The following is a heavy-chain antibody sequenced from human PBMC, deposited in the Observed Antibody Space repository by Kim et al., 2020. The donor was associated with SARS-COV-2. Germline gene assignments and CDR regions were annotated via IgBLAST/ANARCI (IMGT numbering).Heavy chain of an antibody. Sequence: YAASGKGRFTNSREHSKNTLYLQMNSLRAEDTAVYYCAKVTDTAMEYFDYWGQGTLVTVSS. J-gene: IGHJ4*02. V-gene: IGHV3-23*01. D-gene: IGHD5-18*01. CDR3: AKVTDTAMEYFDY.